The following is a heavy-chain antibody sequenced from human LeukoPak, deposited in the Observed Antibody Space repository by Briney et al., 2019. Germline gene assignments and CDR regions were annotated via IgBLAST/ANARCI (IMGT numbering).Heavy chain of an antibody. CDR3: ARDGDTAIRGVNFDY. V-gene: IGHV3-30*04. CDR1: GFTFSSYA. CDR2: MSYDGKDK. Sequence: PGGSLRLSCAASGFTFSSYAIHWVRQAPGKGLEWVAVMSYDGKDKYYTDSVKGRFTISRDNSKNTLYLQMNNLRVEDTAVYYCARDGDTAIRGVNFDYWGQGTLVTVSS. D-gene: IGHD3-10*01. J-gene: IGHJ4*02.